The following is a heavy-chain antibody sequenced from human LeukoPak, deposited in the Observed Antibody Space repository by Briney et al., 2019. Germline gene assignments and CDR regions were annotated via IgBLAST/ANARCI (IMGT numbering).Heavy chain of an antibody. Sequence: ASVKVSCKASGYTFTSYDINWVRQAAGQGLEWMGWMNPNSGNTGYAQKFQGRVTMTRNTSISTAYMELSSLRSEDTAVYYCARGGVGAPSFDYWGQGTLVTVSS. V-gene: IGHV1-8*01. CDR2: MNPNSGNT. CDR1: GYTFTSYD. J-gene: IGHJ4*02. CDR3: ARGGVGAPSFDY. D-gene: IGHD1-26*01.